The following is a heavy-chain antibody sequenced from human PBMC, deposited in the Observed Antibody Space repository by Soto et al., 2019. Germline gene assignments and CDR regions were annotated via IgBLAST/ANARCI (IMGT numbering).Heavy chain of an antibody. CDR3: AKEPVGPDWYFDL. CDR2: ISGSGIST. J-gene: IGHJ2*01. V-gene: IGHV3-23*01. Sequence: DVQLLESGGGLVQPGGSLRLSCAASGFTFRSYAMSWVRQAPGKGLEWVSGISGSGISTHYADSVKGLFTVSRDNSKNTLYLQMNSLRAEATAVYNCAKEPVGPDWYFDLWGSGTLVTVSS. CDR1: GFTFRSYA.